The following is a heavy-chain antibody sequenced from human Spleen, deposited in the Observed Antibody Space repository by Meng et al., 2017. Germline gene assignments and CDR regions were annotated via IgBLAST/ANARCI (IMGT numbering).Heavy chain of an antibody. D-gene: IGHD6-19*01. V-gene: IGHV4/OR15-8*02. Sequence: APLEEPGPGLWKPAGTRSITCVVSGGSLSRMDWWSWVRQPPGKGLECIGEIYHGGDTNYNPSLKSRVTIAIDRSKNQFSLKLSSVTAADTAVYYCASWIYSCGWQWGQGTLVTVSS. J-gene: IGHJ4*02. CDR3: ASWIYSCGWQ. CDR2: IYHGGDT. CDR1: GGSLSRMDW.